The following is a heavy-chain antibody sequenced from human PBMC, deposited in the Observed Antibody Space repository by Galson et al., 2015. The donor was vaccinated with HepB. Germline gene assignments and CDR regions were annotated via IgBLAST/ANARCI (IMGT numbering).Heavy chain of an antibody. Sequence: SLRLSCAASGFSFSSYALHWVRQAPGEGLEWAAVISYDGSSKYYADSVKGRFTISRDNSKNTLYLQMNSLRPEDTAVYYCARGLVRGVFYYGLDVWGQGTTVTVSS. V-gene: IGHV3-30*01. CDR2: ISYDGSSK. CDR1: GFSFSSYA. J-gene: IGHJ6*02. CDR3: ARGLVRGVFYYGLDV. D-gene: IGHD3-10*01.